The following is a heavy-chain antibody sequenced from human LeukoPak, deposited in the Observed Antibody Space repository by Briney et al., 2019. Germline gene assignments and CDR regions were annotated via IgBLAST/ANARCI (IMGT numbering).Heavy chain of an antibody. V-gene: IGHV1-69*04. CDR3: ARDRYGDGFAHLDY. Sequence: VASVKVSCKASGGTFSSYAISWVRQAPGQGLEWMGRIIPILGIANYAQKFQGRVTITADKSTSTAYMELSSLRSDDTAVYYCARDRYGDGFAHLDYWGQGALVTVSS. D-gene: IGHD5-24*01. CDR1: GGTFSSYA. J-gene: IGHJ4*02. CDR2: IIPILGIA.